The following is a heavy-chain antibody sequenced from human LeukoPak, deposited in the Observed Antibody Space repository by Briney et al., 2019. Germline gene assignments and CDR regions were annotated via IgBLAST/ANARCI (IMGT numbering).Heavy chain of an antibody. CDR2: INPNSGGT. CDR3: ARDGTGYYDSSGYYPIDY. Sequence: ASVKVSCKASGYTFTGYYIHWVRQAPGQGLEWMGWINPNSGGTNYAQKFQGRVTMTRDTSISTAYMELSRLRSDDTAVYYCARDGTGYYDSSGYYPIDYWGQGTLVTVSS. J-gene: IGHJ4*02. CDR1: GYTFTGYY. V-gene: IGHV1-2*02. D-gene: IGHD3-22*01.